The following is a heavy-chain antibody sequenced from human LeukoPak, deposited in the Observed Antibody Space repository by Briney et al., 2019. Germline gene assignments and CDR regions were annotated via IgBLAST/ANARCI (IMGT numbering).Heavy chain of an antibody. CDR1: GFTFSSYA. V-gene: IGHV3-30*04. J-gene: IGHJ4*02. CDR2: ISYDRSNK. Sequence: PGGSLRLSCAASGFTFSSYAMHWVRQAPGKGLEWVAVISYDRSNKYYADSVKGRFTISRDNSKNTLYLQMNSLRAEDTAVYYCARWGDHKSDYWGQGTLVTVSS. D-gene: IGHD2-21*02. CDR3: ARWGDHKSDY.